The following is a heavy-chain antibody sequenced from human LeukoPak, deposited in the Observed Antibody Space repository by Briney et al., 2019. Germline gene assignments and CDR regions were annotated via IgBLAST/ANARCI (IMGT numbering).Heavy chain of an antibody. Sequence: SETLSLTCTVSGYSISSGYYWGWIRQTQGEGQEWIASLDYTGSTYSNPSLKSRLTMSVDTSKNQFSLRLSSVTAADTAVYYCARRPEQWLMTNNDAFDIWGQGTMVTVSS. D-gene: IGHD6-19*01. J-gene: IGHJ3*02. CDR3: ARRPEQWLMTNNDAFDI. CDR1: GYSISSGYY. V-gene: IGHV4-38-2*02. CDR2: LDYTGST.